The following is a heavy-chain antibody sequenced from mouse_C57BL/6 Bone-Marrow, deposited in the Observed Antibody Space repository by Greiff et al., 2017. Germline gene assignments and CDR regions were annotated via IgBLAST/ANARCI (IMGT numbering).Heavy chain of an antibody. CDR3: ARTLYSNYAMDY. Sequence: VQGVESGPELVKPGASVKISCKASGYAFSSSWMNWVKQRPGKGLEWIGRIYPGDGDTNYNGKFKGKATLTADKSSSTAYMQLSSLTSEDSAVYFCARTLYSNYAMDYWGQGTSVTVSS. J-gene: IGHJ4*01. CDR2: IYPGDGDT. D-gene: IGHD2-5*01. V-gene: IGHV1-82*01. CDR1: GYAFSSSW.